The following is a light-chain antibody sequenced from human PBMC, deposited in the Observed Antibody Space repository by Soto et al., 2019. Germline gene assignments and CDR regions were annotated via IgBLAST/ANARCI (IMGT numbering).Light chain of an antibody. J-gene: IGKJ1*01. Sequence: EIVLTQSPGTLSLSPGERATLSCRASQSVSNNYLAWYQQKPGQAPRLLIYGASNRATGIPDRFSGSGSGTDFTLTISRLEREGFAVYYCQQYGSSGTFGQGTKVDIK. V-gene: IGKV3-20*01. CDR2: GAS. CDR3: QQYGSSGT. CDR1: QSVSNNY.